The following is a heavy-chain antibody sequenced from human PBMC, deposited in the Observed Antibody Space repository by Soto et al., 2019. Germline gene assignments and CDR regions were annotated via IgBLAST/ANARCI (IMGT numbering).Heavy chain of an antibody. CDR3: ARPRGYGVFDAVDI. CDR1: GFIFSTYA. CDR2: ISSSADTT. V-gene: IGHV3-23*01. D-gene: IGHD4-17*01. J-gene: IGHJ3*02. Sequence: GRSLRLSCAASGFIFSTYAMNWLRQAPGEGMECVSAISSSADTTFYAESEMCRFTISRDNSVNTLYLQMSSLRTEDTAVYYCARPRGYGVFDAVDIWGQGTMVTVSS.